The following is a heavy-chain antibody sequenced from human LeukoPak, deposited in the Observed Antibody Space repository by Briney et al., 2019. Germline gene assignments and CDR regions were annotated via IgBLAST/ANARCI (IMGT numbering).Heavy chain of an antibody. D-gene: IGHD3-10*01. V-gene: IGHV4-59*01. CDR1: GGSISSYY. CDR2: IYYSGST. J-gene: IGHJ4*02. CDR3: RGFRFGELFDY. Sequence: SETLSLTCTVSGGSISSYYWSWIRQPPGKGLEWIGYIYYSGSTNYNPSLKSRVTISVDTSKNQFSLKLSSVTAADTAVYYCRGFRFGELFDYWGQGTLVTVSS.